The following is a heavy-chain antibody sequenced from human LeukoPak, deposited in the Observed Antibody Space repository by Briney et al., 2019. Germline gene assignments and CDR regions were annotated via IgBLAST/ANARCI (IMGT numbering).Heavy chain of an antibody. CDR3: AKIPVPASSRWYDY. J-gene: IGHJ4*02. CDR2: ISYDGSNK. Sequence: GGSLRLSCAASGFTFSSYGMHWVRQAPGKGLEWVAVISYDGSNKYYADSVKGRFTISRDNSKNTLYLQMNSLRAEDTAVYYCAKIPVPASSRWYDYWGQGTLVTVSS. CDR1: GFTFSSYG. V-gene: IGHV3-30*18. D-gene: IGHD6-13*01.